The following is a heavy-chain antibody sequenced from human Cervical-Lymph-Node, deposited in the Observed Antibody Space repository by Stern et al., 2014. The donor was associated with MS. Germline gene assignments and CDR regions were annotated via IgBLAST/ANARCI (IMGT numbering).Heavy chain of an antibody. V-gene: IGHV1-69*06. CDR3: ARGGGLVAYFDS. CDR2: ITPVFGTT. J-gene: IGHJ4*02. Sequence: QVQLVQSEAEAKRPGSSVKVSCKASGDTFSSYAINWVRQAPGQGLEWKGGITPVFGTTNYAQKFQGRVSITADRSTSTAYLELRTLTSEDTAVYFCARGGGLVAYFDSWGQGTLVTVSS. D-gene: IGHD2-8*02. CDR1: GDTFSSYA.